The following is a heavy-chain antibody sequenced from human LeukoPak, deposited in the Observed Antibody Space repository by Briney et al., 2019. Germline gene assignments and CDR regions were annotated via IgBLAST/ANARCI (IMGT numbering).Heavy chain of an antibody. CDR2: IHYSGST. Sequence: KPSGTLSLTCNVSGGSISSYYWSWIRQPPGKGLEWIGYIHYSGSTNYNPSLKSRVTTSVDTSKNQSSLKLSSVTAADTAVYYCACLEGDYWGQGTLVTVSS. CDR1: GGSISSYY. CDR3: ACLEGDY. D-gene: IGHD3-16*01. V-gene: IGHV4-59*08. J-gene: IGHJ4*02.